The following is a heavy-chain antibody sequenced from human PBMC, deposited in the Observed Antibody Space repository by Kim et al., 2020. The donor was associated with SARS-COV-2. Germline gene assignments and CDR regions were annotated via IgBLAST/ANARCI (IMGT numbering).Heavy chain of an antibody. D-gene: IGHD2-21*02. CDR3: ARWGRNEVTSIDAFDI. V-gene: IGHV4-59*01. Sequence: SETLSLTCSVSGASITAYHWNWIRQPPGKGLEWIGFTHYAGSVFYSPDLKNRLTLSVDTSKNQFSLRLNSVTPADTAVYYCARWGRNEVTSIDAFDIWGQGTMVPVSS. J-gene: IGHJ3*02. CDR1: GASITAYH. CDR2: THYAGSV.